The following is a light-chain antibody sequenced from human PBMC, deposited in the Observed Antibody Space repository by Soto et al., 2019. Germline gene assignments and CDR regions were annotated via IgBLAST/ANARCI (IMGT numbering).Light chain of an antibody. CDR1: QSVTSNY. Sequence: EIVLTQSPGSLSLSAGERATLSCRASQSVTSNYLAWYQQKPGQAPRLLIFGASIRDTGIPDRFSGSGSGTDFTLTISRLEPEDFAVYYCQQYGRSLTFGPGTKVDIK. CDR3: QQYGRSLT. CDR2: GAS. J-gene: IGKJ3*01. V-gene: IGKV3-20*01.